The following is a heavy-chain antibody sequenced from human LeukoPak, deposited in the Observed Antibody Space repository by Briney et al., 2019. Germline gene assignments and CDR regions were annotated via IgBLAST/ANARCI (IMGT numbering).Heavy chain of an antibody. D-gene: IGHD4-11*01. CDR2: ISAYNGNT. Sequence: GASVKVSCKVSGYTLTELSMHWVRQAPGKGLEWMGWISAYNGNTNYAQKLQGRVTMTTDTSTSTAYMELRSLRSDDTAVYYCAKARGRSVTTRLFLFDYWGQGTLVTVSS. J-gene: IGHJ4*02. CDR1: GYTLTELS. CDR3: AKARGRSVTTRLFLFDY. V-gene: IGHV1-18*01.